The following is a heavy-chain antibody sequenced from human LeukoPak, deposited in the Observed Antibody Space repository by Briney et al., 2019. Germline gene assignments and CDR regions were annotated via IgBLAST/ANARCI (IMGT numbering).Heavy chain of an antibody. CDR3: ARDPWPYSGSYWEH. V-gene: IGHV3-48*02. J-gene: IGHJ1*01. CDR1: GFTFSSYS. CDR2: ISSSSSTI. Sequence: GGSLRLSCAASGFTFSSYSMNWVRQAPRKGLEWVSYISSSSSTIYYADSVKGRFTISRDNAKNSLYLQMNCLRDEDTAVHYCARDPWPYSGSYWEHWGQGTLVTVSS. D-gene: IGHD1-26*01.